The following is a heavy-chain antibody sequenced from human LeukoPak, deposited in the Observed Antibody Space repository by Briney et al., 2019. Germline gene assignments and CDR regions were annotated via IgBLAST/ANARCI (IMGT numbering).Heavy chain of an antibody. Sequence: SETLSLTCTVSGGSISSYYWSWIRHPPGKGLESIGYIYYSGSTNYNPSLKSRVTISVDTSKNQFSLKLSSVTAADTAVYYCARHKYSPLLYWFDPWGQGTLVTVSS. D-gene: IGHD2-21*01. CDR3: ARHKYSPLLYWFDP. J-gene: IGHJ5*02. CDR2: IYYSGST. CDR1: GGSISSYY. V-gene: IGHV4-59*08.